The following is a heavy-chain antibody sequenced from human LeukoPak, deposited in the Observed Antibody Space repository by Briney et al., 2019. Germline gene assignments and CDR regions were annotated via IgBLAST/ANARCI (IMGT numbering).Heavy chain of an antibody. J-gene: IGHJ4*02. CDR2: IYYSGST. Sequence: PSETLSLTCTVSGDSISSSSSYWGWIRQPPGEGLEWIGSIYYSGSTYYKSSLKSRVTISVDTSKNQFSLKLTSVTAADTALYYCASLRERSYYARGFDYWGQGTLVTVSS. CDR3: ASLRERSYYARGFDY. CDR1: GDSISSSSSY. V-gene: IGHV4-39*01. D-gene: IGHD1-26*01.